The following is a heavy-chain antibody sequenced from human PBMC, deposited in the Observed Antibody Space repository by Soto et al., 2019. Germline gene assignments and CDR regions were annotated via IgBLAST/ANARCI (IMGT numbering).Heavy chain of an antibody. V-gene: IGHV3-30*04. D-gene: IGHD3-22*01. CDR2: ISYDGRQK. CDR3: AKDGYFDTYYLDH. J-gene: IGHJ4*02. Sequence: QVQLVESGGGVVQPGRSLRLSCAASRFTFSRYAMHWVRQAPGKGLEWVAVISYDGRQKHYVDSVKGRFTISRDESDNTLYLQMSSLRPEDTAVYYCAKDGYFDTYYLDHWGQGTLVPVSS. CDR1: RFTFSRYA.